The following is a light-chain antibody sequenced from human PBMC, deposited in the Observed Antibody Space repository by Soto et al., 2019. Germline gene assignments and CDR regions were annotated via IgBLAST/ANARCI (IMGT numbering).Light chain of an antibody. V-gene: IGLV2-14*01. CDR3: RSYTSSSTFYV. Sequence: QSVLTQPASVSGSPGQSVTISCTGTSSDVGDYNYVSWYQQHPRKAPNIMIYDVSNRPSGVSNRFSRSKSGNTASLTISGLQAEYDADYYCRSYTSSSTFYVFGTGTKVTVL. CDR1: SSDVGDYNY. J-gene: IGLJ1*01. CDR2: DVS.